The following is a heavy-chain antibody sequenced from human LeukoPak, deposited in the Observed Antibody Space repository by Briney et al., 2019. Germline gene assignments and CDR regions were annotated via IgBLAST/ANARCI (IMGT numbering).Heavy chain of an antibody. CDR3: ARDWSSGWSGDAFEI. CDR1: GGSVSSYY. CDR2: VYAGGIT. V-gene: IGHV4-4*07. J-gene: IGHJ3*02. D-gene: IGHD6-19*01. Sequence: SETLSLTCTVSGGSVSSYYWNWVRQPAGQGLEWIGRVYAGGITDYNPSLKSRVTMSVDTSKNQFSLGLRSVAAADTAVYYCARDWSSGWSGDAFEIWGQGTMVTVSS.